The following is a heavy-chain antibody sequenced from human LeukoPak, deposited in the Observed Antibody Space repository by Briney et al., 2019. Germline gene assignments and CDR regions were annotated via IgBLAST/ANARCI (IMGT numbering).Heavy chain of an antibody. V-gene: IGHV1-8*01. CDR3: ARINYGDAYDI. CDR2: MNPHSGDT. D-gene: IGHD4-11*01. CDR1: GYTFTRYD. J-gene: IGHJ3*02. Sequence: ASVKVSCKASGYTFTRYDINWVRQATGQGLEWMGWMNPHSGDTGYARNFQGRVTMTRSTSISTAYMELSSLRSEDTAVYYCARINYGDAYDIWGQGTPVTVSS.